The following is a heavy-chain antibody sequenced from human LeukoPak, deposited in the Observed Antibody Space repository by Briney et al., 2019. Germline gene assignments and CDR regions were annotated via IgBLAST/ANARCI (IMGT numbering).Heavy chain of an antibody. J-gene: IGHJ4*02. CDR1: GFTFSSYA. CDR3: ARPYCSSTSCYDFDY. V-gene: IGHV3-74*01. Sequence: GGSLRLSCAASGFTFSSYAMSWVRQAPGKGLEWVSRINSDGSSTNYADSVKGRFTISRDNAKNTLYLQMNSLRAEDTAVYYCARPYCSSTSCYDFDYWGQGTLVTVSS. D-gene: IGHD2-2*01. CDR2: INSDGSST.